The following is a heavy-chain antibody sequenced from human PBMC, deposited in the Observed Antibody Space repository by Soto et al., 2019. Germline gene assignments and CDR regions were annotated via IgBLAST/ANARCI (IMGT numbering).Heavy chain of an antibody. CDR2: IIPIIGGA. Sequence: SVKVSCKASGYTFTGYYMHWVRQAPGQGLEWMGGIIPIIGGANYAQKFQGRVTITGDESTSTAYMELSSLRSEDTAVYYCARGFGGYYTLNFDYWGQGTLVTVSS. CDR3: ARGFGGYYTLNFDY. V-gene: IGHV1-69*13. CDR1: GYTFTGYY. J-gene: IGHJ4*02. D-gene: IGHD3-3*01.